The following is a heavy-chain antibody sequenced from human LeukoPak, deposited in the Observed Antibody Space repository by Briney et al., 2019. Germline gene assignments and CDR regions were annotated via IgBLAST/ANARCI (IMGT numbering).Heavy chain of an antibody. CDR3: ARHAKAYGSSCDY. Sequence: HGESLKISCKGSGYSFTTYWISWVRQMPGKGLEWMGRIDPSDSYTNYSPSFQDHVTISADKSFSTAYLQWTSLKASDTAMYYCARHAKAYGSSCDYWGQGTLVTVSS. CDR1: GYSFTTYW. V-gene: IGHV5-10-1*01. CDR2: IDPSDSYT. D-gene: IGHD6-13*01. J-gene: IGHJ4*02.